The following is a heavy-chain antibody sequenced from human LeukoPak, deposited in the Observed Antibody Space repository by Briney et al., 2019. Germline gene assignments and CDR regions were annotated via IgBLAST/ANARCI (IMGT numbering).Heavy chain of an antibody. J-gene: IGHJ4*02. D-gene: IGHD3-10*01. Sequence: SETLSLTCTVSGGSIRSSSYYWSWIRQPPGKGLEWIGEINHSGSTNYNPSLKSRVTISVDTSKNQFSLRLSSVTAADTAVYYCARLLSSSLRRTYYYGSGSYDRFDYWGQGTLVTVSS. CDR3: ARLLSSSLRRTYYYGSGSYDRFDY. CDR2: INHSGST. CDR1: GGSIRSSSYY. V-gene: IGHV4-39*07.